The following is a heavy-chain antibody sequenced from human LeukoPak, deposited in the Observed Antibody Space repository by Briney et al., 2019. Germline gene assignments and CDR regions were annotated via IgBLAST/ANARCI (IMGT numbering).Heavy chain of an antibody. J-gene: IGHJ5*02. V-gene: IGHV4-4*07. CDR3: ARDGGSDYDFWSGGWFDP. CDR1: GGSISSYY. Sequence: SETLSLTCTVSGGSISSYYWSWLRQPAGKGLEWLGRIYTSGSTNYNPSLKSRVTMSVDTSKNQFSLKLSSVTAADTAVYYCARDGGSDYDFWSGGWFDPWGQGTLVTVSS. CDR2: IYTSGST. D-gene: IGHD3-3*01.